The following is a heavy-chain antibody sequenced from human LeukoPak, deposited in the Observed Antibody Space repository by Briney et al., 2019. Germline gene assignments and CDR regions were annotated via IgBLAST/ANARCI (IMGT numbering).Heavy chain of an antibody. Sequence: PGGSLRLSCAASGFTFSSYWMSWVRQAPGKGLEWVANIKQDGRGKYYVDSVKGRFTISRDNAKNSLYLQMNSLRAEDTAVYYCARDLGIHTNWFDPWGQGTLVTVSS. D-gene: IGHD3-16*01. V-gene: IGHV3-7*03. CDR3: ARDLGIHTNWFDP. CDR1: GFTFSSYW. CDR2: IKQDGRGK. J-gene: IGHJ5*02.